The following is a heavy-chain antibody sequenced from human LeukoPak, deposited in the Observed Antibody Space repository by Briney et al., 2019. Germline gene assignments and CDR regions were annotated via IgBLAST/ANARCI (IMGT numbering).Heavy chain of an antibody. V-gene: IGHV3-9*01. CDR1: GFTFDDYA. CDR3: AKEMVPLGAFDI. D-gene: IGHD4/OR15-4a*01. Sequence: GGSLRLSCAASGFTFDDYAMHWVRQAPGKGLEWVSGISWNSGSIGYADSVKGRFTISRDNAKNSLYLQMNSLRAEGTAVYYCAKEMVPLGAFDIWGQGTMVTVSS. CDR2: ISWNSGSI. J-gene: IGHJ3*02.